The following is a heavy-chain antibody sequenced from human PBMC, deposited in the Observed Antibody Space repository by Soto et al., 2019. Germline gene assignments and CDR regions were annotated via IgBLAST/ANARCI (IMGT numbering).Heavy chain of an antibody. D-gene: IGHD3-9*01. CDR3: AKDILTGYCPFDC. CDR2: ISGSGVIT. V-gene: IGHV3-23*01. J-gene: IGHJ4*02. CDR1: GSTLSSYA. Sequence: GGSLRLSCAASGSTLSSYAMNWVRQAPGKGLEWVSVISGSGVITYYADSVKGRFTISRDNSKNTLYLQMNSLRAEDTALYYCAKDILTGYCPFDCWGQGTLVTVSS.